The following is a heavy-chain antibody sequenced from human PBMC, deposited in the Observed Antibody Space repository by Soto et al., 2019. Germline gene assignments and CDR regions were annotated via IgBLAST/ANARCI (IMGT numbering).Heavy chain of an antibody. V-gene: IGHV4-31*03. D-gene: IGHD4-4*01. Sequence: SETLSLTCTVSGGSISSGDYYWNWIRQHPGKGLEWIGYIYYSGSTYYNPSLKSRVTISVDTSKNQFSLNLNSVTAADTAVYYCARSPRSSKYEFDYSGHGTLITVSS. CDR3: ARSPRSSKYEFDY. CDR2: IYYSGST. CDR1: GGSISSGDYY. J-gene: IGHJ4*01.